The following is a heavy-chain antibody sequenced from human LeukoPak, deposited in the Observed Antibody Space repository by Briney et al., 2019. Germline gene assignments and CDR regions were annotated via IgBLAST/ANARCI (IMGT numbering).Heavy chain of an antibody. CDR2: IKSKTGGGTT. D-gene: IGHD1-7*01. J-gene: IGHJ4*02. CDR1: GFTFSNAW. CDR3: TTDGGYNWNSPGY. Sequence: GGSLRLSCAASGFTFSNAWMSWVRQAPGKGLEWVGRIKSKTGGGTTDYAAPVKGRFTISRDDSKNTLYLQMNSLKTEDTAVYYCTTDGGYNWNSPGYWGQGTLVTVSS. V-gene: IGHV3-15*01.